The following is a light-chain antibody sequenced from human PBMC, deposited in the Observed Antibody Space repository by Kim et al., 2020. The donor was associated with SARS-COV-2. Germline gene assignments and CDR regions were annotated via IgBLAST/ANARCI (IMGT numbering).Light chain of an antibody. CDR1: SLRNYY. V-gene: IGLV3-19*01. Sequence: ALGKTDRITSQGDSLRNYYATWYQQRPGQAAVVVLDGKDNRPAGITDRFAGTASGNTAALTSTGAQAEDEADYDGNSRDSSGDHVVVGGGTQLTVL. J-gene: IGLJ7*01. CDR2: GKD. CDR3: NSRDSSGDHVV.